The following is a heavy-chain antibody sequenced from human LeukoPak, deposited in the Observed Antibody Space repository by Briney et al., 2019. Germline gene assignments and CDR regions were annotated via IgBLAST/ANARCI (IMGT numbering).Heavy chain of an antibody. CDR2: ISGSGGST. J-gene: IGHJ4*02. V-gene: IGHV3-23*01. CDR1: GFTFSSYA. Sequence: GGPLRLSCAASGFTFSSYAMSWVRQAPGKGLEWVSIISGSGGSTYYADSVKGRFTIYRDNSKNTLYLQMNSLRAEDTAVYYCAKRGGYCTGGSCYSYYFDYWGQGTLVTVSS. CDR3: AKRGGYCTGGSCYSYYFDY. D-gene: IGHD2-15*01.